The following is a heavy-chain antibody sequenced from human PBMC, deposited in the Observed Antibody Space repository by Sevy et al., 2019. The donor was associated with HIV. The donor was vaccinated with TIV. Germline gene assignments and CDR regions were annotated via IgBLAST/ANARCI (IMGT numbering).Heavy chain of an antibody. D-gene: IGHD1-26*01. J-gene: IGHJ6*03. CDR3: ARDIVGLRLGHYYYHYYMDV. CDR2: ISSNGGST. Sequence: GGSLRLSCAAPGFTFSSYAMHWVRQAPGKGLEYVSAISSNGGSTYYADSVKGRFTISRDNSKNTLYLQMGSLRAEDMAVYYCARDIVGLRLGHYYYHYYMDVWGKGTTVTVSS. CDR1: GFTFSSYA. V-gene: IGHV3-64*02.